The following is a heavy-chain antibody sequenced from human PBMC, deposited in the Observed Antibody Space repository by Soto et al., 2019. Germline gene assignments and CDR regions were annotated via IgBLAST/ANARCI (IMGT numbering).Heavy chain of an antibody. J-gene: IGHJ6*02. V-gene: IGHV5-51*01. CDR3: ARLGYSSSSSLRTYYYVSVSYSGHYAMDV. CDR1: GYSFTNYW. Sequence: GESRKISCKGSGYSFTNYWIGWVRQMPGKGLEWMGIIYPGDSDTRYSPSFQGQVTISADKSISTAYLQWSSLKASDTAMYYCARLGYSSSSSLRTYYYVSVSYSGHYAMDVSDPATTLTLS. D-gene: IGHD3-10*01. CDR2: IYPGDSDT.